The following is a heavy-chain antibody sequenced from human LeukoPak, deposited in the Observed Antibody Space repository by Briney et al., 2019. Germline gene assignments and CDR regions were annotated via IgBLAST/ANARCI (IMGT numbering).Heavy chain of an antibody. D-gene: IGHD2-2*01. CDR3: ARGYCSSTSCRRGAFDI. CDR1: GYTFTSYY. J-gene: IGHJ3*02. CDR2: INPSGGST. Sequence: ASVKVSCEASGYTFTSYYMHWVRQAPGQGLEWMGIINPSGGSTSYAQKFQGRVTMTRDTSTSTVYMELSSLRSEDTAVYYCARGYCSSTSCRRGAFDIWGQGTMVTVSS. V-gene: IGHV1-46*01.